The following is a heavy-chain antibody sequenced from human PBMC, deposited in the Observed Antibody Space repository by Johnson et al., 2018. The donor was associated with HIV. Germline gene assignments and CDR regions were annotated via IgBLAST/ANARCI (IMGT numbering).Heavy chain of an antibody. CDR1: GFTFSNYG. CDR2: IRYDGDIT. J-gene: IGHJ3*02. D-gene: IGHD4-17*01. Sequence: QVQLVESGGGVVQPGGSLRLSCAASGFTFSNYGMHWVRQAPGKGLEWVAFIRYDGDITYYVDSVKGRFTSSRDNSKNTLYLQMNSLRTEDTAMYYCAKDLRTVKAFDIWGQGTMVTVSS. V-gene: IGHV3-30*02. CDR3: AKDLRTVKAFDI.